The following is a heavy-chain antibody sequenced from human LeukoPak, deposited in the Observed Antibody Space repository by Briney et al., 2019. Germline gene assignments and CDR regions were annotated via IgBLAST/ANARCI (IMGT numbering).Heavy chain of an antibody. CDR3: ARDPYGVEGKNYFDY. D-gene: IGHD4-17*01. Sequence: SSETLSLTCTVSGASIRSYDWSWIRQPAGKGLEWIGRIYTSGSTNYNPSFKSRVTMSVDMSENQFSLRLSSVTAADTAVYYCARDPYGVEGKNYFDYWGQGTLVTVSS. J-gene: IGHJ4*02. CDR1: GASIRSYD. V-gene: IGHV4-4*07. CDR2: IYTSGST.